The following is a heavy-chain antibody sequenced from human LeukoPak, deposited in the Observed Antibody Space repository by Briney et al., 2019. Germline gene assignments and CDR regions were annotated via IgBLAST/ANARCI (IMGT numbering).Heavy chain of an antibody. CDR2: INPNSGGT. CDR3: ARGGDYYYDSSGYL. CDR1: GYTFTGYY. D-gene: IGHD3-22*01. V-gene: IGHV1-2*06. Sequence: ASVKVSYKASGYTFTGYYMHWVRQAPGQGLEWMGRINPNSGGTNYAQKFQGRVTMTRDTSISTAYMELSRLRSDDTAVYYCARGGDYYYDSSGYLWGQGTLVTVSS. J-gene: IGHJ4*02.